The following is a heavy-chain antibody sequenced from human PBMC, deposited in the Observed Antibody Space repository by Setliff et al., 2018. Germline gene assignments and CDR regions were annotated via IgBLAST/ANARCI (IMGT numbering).Heavy chain of an antibody. V-gene: IGHV3-30*01. CDR1: GFTFSSYA. CDR2: ISYDGSNK. J-gene: IGHJ3*02. CDR3: ARPLLIVGAENAFDI. D-gene: IGHD1-26*01. Sequence: GESLRLSCAASGFTFSSYAMHWVRQAPGKGLEWVAVISYDGSNKYYADSVKGRFTISRDNSKNTLYLQMNSLRAEDTAVYYCARPLLIVGAENAFDIWGQGTMVTVSS.